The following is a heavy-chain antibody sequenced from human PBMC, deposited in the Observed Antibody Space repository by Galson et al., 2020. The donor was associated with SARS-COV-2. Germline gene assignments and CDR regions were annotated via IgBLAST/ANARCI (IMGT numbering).Heavy chain of an antibody. CDR1: GYSFTSYW. Sequence: KIGESLKISCKGPGYSFTSYWIGRVRQMPGKGLEWMGIIHPGDSDTRYSPPFQGQVTIAADKSISTAYLQWSSLKASDTAMYYCARITEYYDSGGLSPFDYWGQGTLVTVSS. J-gene: IGHJ4*02. CDR2: IHPGDSDT. D-gene: IGHD3-22*01. V-gene: IGHV5-51*01. CDR3: ARITEYYDSGGLSPFDY.